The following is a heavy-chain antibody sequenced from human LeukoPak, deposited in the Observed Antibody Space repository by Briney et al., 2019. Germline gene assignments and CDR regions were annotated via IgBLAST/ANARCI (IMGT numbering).Heavy chain of an antibody. V-gene: IGHV3-33*06. CDR2: IWYDGSNK. CDR3: AKDLNYYYMDV. CDR1: GFTFSSYG. Sequence: GGSLRLSCAASGFTFSSYGMHWVRQAPGKGLEWVAVIWYDGSNKYYANSVKGRFTISRDNSKNTLYLQMNSLRAEDTAVYYCAKDLNYYYMDVWGKGTTVTVSS. J-gene: IGHJ6*03.